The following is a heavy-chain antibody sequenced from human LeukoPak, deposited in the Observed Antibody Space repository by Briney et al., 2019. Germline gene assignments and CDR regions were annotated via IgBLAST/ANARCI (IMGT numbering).Heavy chain of an antibody. CDR1: GGSISSGGYY. CDR3: ANYCSSSSCHIRRAFDI. CDR2: IYYSGST. Sequence: PSETLSLTCTVSGGSISSGGYYWSWIRQHPGKGLEWIGYIYYSGSTYYSPSLKSRVAISVDTSKNQFSLKLSSVTAADTAVYYCANYCSSSSCHIRRAFDIWGQGTMVTVSS. V-gene: IGHV4-39*01. D-gene: IGHD2-2*02. J-gene: IGHJ3*02.